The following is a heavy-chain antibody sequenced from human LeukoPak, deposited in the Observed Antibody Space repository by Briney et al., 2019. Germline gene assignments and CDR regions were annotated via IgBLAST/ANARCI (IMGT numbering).Heavy chain of an antibody. CDR2: INHSGST. CDR3: ARGFGGFTPVFDF. D-gene: IGHD3-10*01. CDR1: GGSFSGYY. J-gene: IGHJ3*01. Sequence: PSETLSLTCAVYGGSFSGYYWSWIRQPPGKGLEWIGEINHSGSTNYNPSLKSRVTISVDTSKNQFSLKLSSVTAADTAVYYCARGFGGFTPVFDFWGKGKMVTVSS. V-gene: IGHV4-34*01.